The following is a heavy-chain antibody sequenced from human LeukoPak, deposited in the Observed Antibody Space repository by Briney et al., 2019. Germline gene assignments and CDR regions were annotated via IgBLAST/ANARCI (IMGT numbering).Heavy chain of an antibody. CDR3: ARGASPAAMRGDMYFLSYFAY. V-gene: IGHV3-53*01. D-gene: IGHD2-2*01. Sequence: GGSLRLSCAASGFTVSSNYMSWVRQAPGKGLEWVSVIYSGGSTHYADSGKGRFTISRDNSKNTLYLQMNSLRAEDTAVYYCARGASPAAMRGDMYFLSYFAYWGQGTLVTVSS. J-gene: IGHJ4*02. CDR2: IYSGGST. CDR1: GFTVSSNY.